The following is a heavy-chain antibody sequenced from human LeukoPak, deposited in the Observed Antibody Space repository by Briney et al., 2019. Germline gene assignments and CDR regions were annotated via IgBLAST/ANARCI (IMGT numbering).Heavy chain of an antibody. Sequence: GGSLRLSCAASGFTFSDYYMSWLREAPGKGLEGVSYISSSGSTIYYADPVKGRFTISRDNAKNSLYLQMNSLRAEDTAVYYCARDLLWFGGRPYGMDVWGQGTTVTVSS. V-gene: IGHV3-11*01. CDR3: ARDLLWFGGRPYGMDV. D-gene: IGHD3-10*01. CDR1: GFTFSDYY. J-gene: IGHJ6*02. CDR2: ISSSGSTI.